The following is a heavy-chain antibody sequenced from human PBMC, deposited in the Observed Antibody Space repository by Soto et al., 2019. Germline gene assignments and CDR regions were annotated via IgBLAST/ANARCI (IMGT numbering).Heavy chain of an antibody. CDR3: AKGHRSYYYYGMDV. V-gene: IGHV3-23*01. CDR2: ISGSGGST. CDR1: GFTFSSYP. Sequence: PGGSLRLACAASGFTFSSYPMSWVRQPPGKGLEWVSAISGSGGSTYYADSVKGRFTISRDNSKNTLYLQMNSLRAEDTAVYYCAKGHRSYYYYGMDVWGQGTTVTVSS. J-gene: IGHJ6*02.